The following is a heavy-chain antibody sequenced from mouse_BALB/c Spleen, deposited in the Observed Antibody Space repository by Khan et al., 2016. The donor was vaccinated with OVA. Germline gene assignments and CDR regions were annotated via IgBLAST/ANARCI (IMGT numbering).Heavy chain of an antibody. CDR2: INPGNGGT. CDR1: GYTFTNFF. J-gene: IGHJ3*01. V-gene: IGHV1S81*02. Sequence: QVQLQQSGAELVKPGASVKLSCKASGYTFTNFFLYWVKQRPGQGLEWIGGINPGNGGTNFNERFKSSATLTVDKSSSSAYMHLSSLTSEDSAVHYFTRSPLYYGNSNQAWFAYWGQGTLVTVSA. CDR3: TRSPLYYGNSNQAWFAY. D-gene: IGHD2-1*01.